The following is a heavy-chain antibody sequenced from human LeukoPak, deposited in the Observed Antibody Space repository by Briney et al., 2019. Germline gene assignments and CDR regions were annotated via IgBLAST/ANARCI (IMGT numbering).Heavy chain of an antibody. Sequence: PGGSLRLSCEASGFTFSNHNMNWVRQAPGKGLEWVSSINSRSNYIYYADSVKGRLTISGDNAKESLYLQMNSLRAEDTALYFCARDKVSVIPALDYWGQGTLVIVSS. CDR3: ARDKVSVIPALDY. V-gene: IGHV3-21*01. CDR1: GFTFSNHN. CDR2: INSRSNYI. J-gene: IGHJ4*02. D-gene: IGHD2/OR15-2a*01.